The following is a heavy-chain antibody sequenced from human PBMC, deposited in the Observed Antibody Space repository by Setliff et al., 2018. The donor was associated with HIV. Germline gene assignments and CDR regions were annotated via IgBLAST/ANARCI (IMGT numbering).Heavy chain of an antibody. CDR1: GFSLSTSGVG. V-gene: IGHV2-5*02. CDR3: AHAYGYGALGF. D-gene: IGHD5-18*01. Sequence: SGPTLVNPTQTLTLTCTFSGFSLSTSGVGVGWIRQPPGKALDWLAIIYWDDDTRYNASLKSRLTITKDTSKNQVVLTMTNMDPVDTATYYCAHAYGYGALGFWGQGTLVTVSS. J-gene: IGHJ4*02. CDR2: IYWDDDT.